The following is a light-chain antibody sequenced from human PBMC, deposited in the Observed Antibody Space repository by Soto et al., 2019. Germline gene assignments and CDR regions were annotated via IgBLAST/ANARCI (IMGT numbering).Light chain of an antibody. CDR2: EVS. Sequence: QSALTQPASVSGSPGQSITISCTGTSSDVGGYNYVSWYQQHPGKAPKLMIYEVSNRPSGVSTRFSGSKSGNTASLTISGLQAEDEADYYCSSYTISTTLVSGNGTKVT. CDR1: SSDVGGYNY. J-gene: IGLJ1*01. CDR3: SSYTISTTLV. V-gene: IGLV2-14*01.